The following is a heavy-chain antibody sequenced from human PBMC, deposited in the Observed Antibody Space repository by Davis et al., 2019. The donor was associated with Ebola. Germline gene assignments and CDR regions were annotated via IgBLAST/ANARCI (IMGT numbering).Heavy chain of an antibody. D-gene: IGHD3-3*01. CDR1: GYSFTSYW. Sequence: GESLKISCKGSGYSFTSYWIGWVRQMPGKGLEWMGIIYPGDSDTRYSPSFQGQVTISADKSISTAYLQWSSLKASDTAMYYCAGVYYDFWSGSQVGAFDIWGQGTMVTVSS. CDR3: AGVYYDFWSGSQVGAFDI. J-gene: IGHJ3*02. CDR2: IYPGDSDT. V-gene: IGHV5-51*01.